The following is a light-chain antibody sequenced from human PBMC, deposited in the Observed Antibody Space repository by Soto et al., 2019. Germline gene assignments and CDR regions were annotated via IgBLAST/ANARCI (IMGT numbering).Light chain of an antibody. CDR2: GAS. Sequence: EIVMTQSPATLSVSPGERVTLSCRASQFISNSLAWYQQRPGQPPRLLIYGASTRAAGISARFSGSGSGTEFTLTISSLQSEDFDVYYCQQSSNWPRTFGPGTKVDIX. CDR1: QFISNS. CDR3: QQSSNWPRT. V-gene: IGKV3-15*01. J-gene: IGKJ1*01.